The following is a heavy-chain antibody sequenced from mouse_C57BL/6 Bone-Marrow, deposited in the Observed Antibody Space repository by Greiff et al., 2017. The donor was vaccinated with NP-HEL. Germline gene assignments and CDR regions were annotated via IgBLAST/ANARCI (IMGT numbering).Heavy chain of an antibody. V-gene: IGHV1-81*01. Sequence: QVQLKESGAELARPGASVKLSCKASGYTFTSYGISWVKQRTGQGLEWIGEIYPRSGNTYYNEKFKGKATLTADKSSSTAYMELRSLTSEDSAVYFCAHRATVVAHWYFDVWGTGTTVTVSS. CDR1: GYTFTSYG. J-gene: IGHJ1*03. CDR2: IYPRSGNT. D-gene: IGHD1-1*01. CDR3: AHRATVVAHWYFDV.